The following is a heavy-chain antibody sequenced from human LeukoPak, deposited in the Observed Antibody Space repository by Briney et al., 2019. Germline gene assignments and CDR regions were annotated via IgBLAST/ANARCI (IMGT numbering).Heavy chain of an antibody. CDR1: GYTFTSYD. V-gene: IGHV1-8*01. CDR2: MNPNSGNT. D-gene: IGHD6-13*01. J-gene: IGHJ4*02. Sequence: ASVKVSCKASGYTFTSYDINWVRQATGQGLEWMGWMNPNSGNTGYAQKFQGRVTMTRNTSMSTAYMELSSLRSEDTAVYYYARGLSSSRRFDYWGQGTLVTVSS. CDR3: ARGLSSSRRFDY.